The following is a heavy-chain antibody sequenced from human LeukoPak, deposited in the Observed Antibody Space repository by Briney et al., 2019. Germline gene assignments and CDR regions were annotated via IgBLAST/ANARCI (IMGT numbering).Heavy chain of an antibody. V-gene: IGHV3-30-3*01. CDR2: ISNDGSNK. CDR3: ARNLGYCSGGSCQKRGMDV. CDR1: GFTFSAYG. J-gene: IGHJ6*02. D-gene: IGHD2-15*01. Sequence: GGSLRLSCAASGFTFSAYGMHWVRQAPGKGLEWVAVISNDGSNKYNADSVKGRFTISRDNSKNTLYLQMNSLRIEDTAVCYCARNLGYCSGGSCQKRGMDVWGQGTTVTVSS.